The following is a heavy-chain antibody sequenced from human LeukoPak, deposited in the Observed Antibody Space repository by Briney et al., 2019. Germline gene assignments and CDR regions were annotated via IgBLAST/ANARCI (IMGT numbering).Heavy chain of an antibody. CDR1: GFTFSSYA. J-gene: IGHJ4*02. Sequence: GGSLRLSCAASGFTFSSYAMSWVRQAPGKGLEWVSGISGSGSSTYYADSAKGRFTISRDNSKNTLFLQMNSLRAEDTAVYYCAKDRSSITSCSNYWGRGTLVTVSS. CDR3: AKDRSSITSCSNY. D-gene: IGHD2-2*01. CDR2: ISGSGSST. V-gene: IGHV3-23*01.